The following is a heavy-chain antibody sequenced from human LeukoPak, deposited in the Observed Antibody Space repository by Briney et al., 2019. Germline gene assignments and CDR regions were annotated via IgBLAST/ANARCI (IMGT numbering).Heavy chain of an antibody. V-gene: IGHV4-59*01. CDR3: ARDRWEPLRGPMRFDI. CDR1: GGSISSYY. D-gene: IGHD1-26*01. J-gene: IGHJ3*02. Sequence: PSETLSLTCTVSGGSISSYYWSWIRQPPGKGLEWIGYIYYSGSTNYNPSLKSRVTISVDTSKNQFSLKLSSVTAADTAVYYCARDRWEPLRGPMRFDIWGQGTMFTVSS. CDR2: IYYSGST.